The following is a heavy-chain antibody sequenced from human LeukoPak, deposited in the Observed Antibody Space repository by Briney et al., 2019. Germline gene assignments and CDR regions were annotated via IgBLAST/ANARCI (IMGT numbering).Heavy chain of an antibody. V-gene: IGHV1-18*01. CDR1: GYTFTSYG. D-gene: IGHD3-3*01. CDR3: ARDPIDYDFWSGHWFDP. Sequence: ASVKVSCKASGYTFTSYGISWVRQAPGQGLEWMGSISAYNGNTNYAQKLQGRVTMTTDSSTSTAYMELRSLRSDDTAVYYCARDPIDYDFWSGHWFDPWGQGTLVTVSS. CDR2: ISAYNGNT. J-gene: IGHJ5*02.